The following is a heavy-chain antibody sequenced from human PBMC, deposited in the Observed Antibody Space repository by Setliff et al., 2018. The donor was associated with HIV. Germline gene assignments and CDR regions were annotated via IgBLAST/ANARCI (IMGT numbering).Heavy chain of an antibody. V-gene: IGHV4-59*01. CDR2: IYYSGST. J-gene: IGHJ3*02. Sequence: PSETLSLTCTVSGGSISTYYWSWIRQSPGKGLEWIGYIYYSGSTKYNPSLKSRLTISVDTSKNQFSLKLRSVTAADTAFYRCARGVTHPPPFGAFDIWGLGTLVTVSS. D-gene: IGHD5-18*01. CDR3: ARGVTHPPPFGAFDI. CDR1: GGSISTYY.